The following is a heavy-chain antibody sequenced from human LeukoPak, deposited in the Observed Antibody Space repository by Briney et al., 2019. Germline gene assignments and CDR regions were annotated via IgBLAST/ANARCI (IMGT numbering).Heavy chain of an antibody. J-gene: IGHJ4*02. CDR3: ARLSYDSGTHYTCYEY. Sequence: GGSLRLSRAASGFTFSNYWMSWVRQAPGKGLEWVANIKEDGSAKYYVDSVKGRFTISRDNAKNSVYLQMNSLRADDTAVYYCARLSYDSGTHYTCYEYWGQGTLVTVSS. D-gene: IGHD3-10*01. V-gene: IGHV3-7*01. CDR2: IKEDGSAK. CDR1: GFTFSNYW.